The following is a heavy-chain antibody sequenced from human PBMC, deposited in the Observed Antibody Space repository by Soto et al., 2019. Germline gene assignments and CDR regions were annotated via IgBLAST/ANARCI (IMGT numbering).Heavy chain of an antibody. V-gene: IGHV3-13*01. D-gene: IGHD1-1*01. J-gene: IGHJ3*02. CDR3: LRDTGFTTTSGDFNI. CDR2: IGTGADT. Sequence: EVQLVESGGGLVQPGGSLKLSCAASGFTFSGSDMHWVRHTSGKGLEWVSRIGTGADTYYAASGRGRFTISRENAKGSLHMKMNSLRVEGAYVYYGLRDTGFTTTSGDFNIWGHATMVTVCS. CDR1: GFTFSGSD.